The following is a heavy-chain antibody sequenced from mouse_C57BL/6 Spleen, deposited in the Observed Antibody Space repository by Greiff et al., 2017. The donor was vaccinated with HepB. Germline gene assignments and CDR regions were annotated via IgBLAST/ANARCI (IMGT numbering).Heavy chain of an antibody. CDR3: AREEYGSSYGDY. Sequence: QVQLQQSGAELARPGASVKLSCKASGYTFTSYGISWVKQRTGQGLEWIGEIYPRSGNTYYNEKFKGKATLTADKSSSTAYMELRSLTSEDSAVYFCAREEYGSSYGDYWGQGTTLTVSS. CDR2: IYPRSGNT. V-gene: IGHV1-81*01. CDR1: GYTFTSYG. D-gene: IGHD1-1*01. J-gene: IGHJ2*01.